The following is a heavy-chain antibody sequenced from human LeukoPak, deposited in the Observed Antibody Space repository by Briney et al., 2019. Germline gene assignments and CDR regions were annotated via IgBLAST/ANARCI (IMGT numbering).Heavy chain of an antibody. CDR2: IWYDGSNK. J-gene: IGHJ4*02. CDR1: GFTFSSYG. D-gene: IGHD6-19*01. V-gene: IGHV3-33*01. Sequence: PGRSLRLSCAASGFTFSSYGMHWVRQAPGKGLEWAAVIWYDGSNKYYADSVKGRFTISRDNSKNTLYLQMNSLRAEDTAVYYCASLSRPYSSGWSEFDYWGREPWSPSPQ. CDR3: ASLSRPYSSGWSEFDY.